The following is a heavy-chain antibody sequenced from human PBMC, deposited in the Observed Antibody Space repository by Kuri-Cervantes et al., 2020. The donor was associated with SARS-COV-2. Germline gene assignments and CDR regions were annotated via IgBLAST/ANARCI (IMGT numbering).Heavy chain of an antibody. CDR3: ATSYYYDSSGYYGWFDP. Sequence: GSLRLSCTVSGVSVGSSRYYWGWIRQPPGKGLEWLGTIYYSGSTYYNPSLKSRVTMSVDTSWNQFSLKLSSVTASDTAVYYCATSYYYDSSGYYGWFDPWGQGVLVTVSS. CDR1: GVSVGSSRYY. CDR2: IYYSGST. V-gene: IGHV4-39*01. D-gene: IGHD3-22*01. J-gene: IGHJ5*02.